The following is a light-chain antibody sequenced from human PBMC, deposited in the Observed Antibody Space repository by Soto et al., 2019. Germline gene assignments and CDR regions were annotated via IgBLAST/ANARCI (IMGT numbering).Light chain of an antibody. Sequence: EVVVTQSPVTLALSPGERATLSCRTSQSVDIYVAWYQQKPGQAPRLLIYDASNRAPGIPARFSGSGSGTDFILTISSLEPEDLAVYYCQQRKYWPPLTFGGGTKVEIK. CDR1: QSVDIY. V-gene: IGKV3-11*01. CDR3: QQRKYWPPLT. CDR2: DAS. J-gene: IGKJ4*01.